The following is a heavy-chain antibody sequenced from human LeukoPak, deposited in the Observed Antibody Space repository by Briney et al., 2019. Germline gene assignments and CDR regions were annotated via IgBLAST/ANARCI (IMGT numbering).Heavy chain of an antibody. CDR1: GYTFTSYG. CDR3: ARESTTYYYDSSGEKVNWFDP. J-gene: IGHJ5*02. Sequence: ASVTVSCKASGYTFTSYGISWVRQAPGQGLEWMGWISAYNGNTNYAQKLQGRVTMTTDTSTSTAYMELRSLRSDDTAVYYCARESTTYYYDSSGEKVNWFDPWGQGTLVTVSS. V-gene: IGHV1-18*01. CDR2: ISAYNGNT. D-gene: IGHD3-22*01.